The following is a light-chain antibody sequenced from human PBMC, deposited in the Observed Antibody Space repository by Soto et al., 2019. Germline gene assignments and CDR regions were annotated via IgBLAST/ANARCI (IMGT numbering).Light chain of an antibody. J-gene: IGLJ3*02. CDR2: EVS. CDR3: CSYAGSSTPWV. Sequence: QSALTQPASVSGSPGQSITISCTGTSSDVGSYNLVSWYQQHPGKAPKLMIYEVSKRPSGVYNRFSGYKSGNTASLTISGLQAEDKADYYCCSYAGSSTPWVFGGGTKLTVL. CDR1: SSDVGSYNL. V-gene: IGLV2-23*02.